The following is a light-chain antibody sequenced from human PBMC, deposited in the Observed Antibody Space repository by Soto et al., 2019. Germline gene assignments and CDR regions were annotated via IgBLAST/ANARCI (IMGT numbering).Light chain of an antibody. V-gene: IGKV1-39*01. J-gene: IGKJ4*01. CDR2: AAS. CDR3: QQSYSTPLT. Sequence: DIQMTQSPSSLSASVGDRVTITCRASQSISSYLNWYQQKPGKAPKLLLYAASTLQSGVPSRFSGSGSGTDFTLTISSLQPADFVTYYCQQSYSTPLTFGGGTKVEI. CDR1: QSISSY.